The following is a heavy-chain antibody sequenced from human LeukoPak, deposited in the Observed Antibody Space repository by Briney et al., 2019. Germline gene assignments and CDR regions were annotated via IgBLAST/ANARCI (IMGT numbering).Heavy chain of an antibody. CDR1: GFTFSIYA. Sequence: GGSLRLSCAASGFTFSIYAMHWVRQAPGKGLEWVAFIPSDGRIQYYAYSVKGRFTISRDNSKNTLFLQMNGLRDEDTAVYYCDPHDSASQFWGQGTLVTVSS. CDR3: DPHDSASQF. CDR2: IPSDGRIQ. J-gene: IGHJ4*02. V-gene: IGHV3-30*04. D-gene: IGHD6-6*01.